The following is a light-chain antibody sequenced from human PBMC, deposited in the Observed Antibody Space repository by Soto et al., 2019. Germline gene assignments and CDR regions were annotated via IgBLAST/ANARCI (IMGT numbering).Light chain of an antibody. CDR2: GNS. CDR1: SSNIGAGYD. J-gene: IGLJ2*01. V-gene: IGLV1-40*01. CDR3: QSYDSSLSAAV. Sequence: CTGSSSNIGAGYDVHWYQQLPGTAPKLLIYGNSNRPSGVPDRLSGSKSGTSASLAITGLQVEDEADYYCQSYDSSLSAAVFGGGTKLTVL.